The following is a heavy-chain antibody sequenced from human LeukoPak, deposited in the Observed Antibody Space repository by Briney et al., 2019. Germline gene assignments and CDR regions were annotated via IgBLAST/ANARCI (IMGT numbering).Heavy chain of an antibody. CDR3: ARDYYGSGTYYGAFDI. CDR2: IIPIFGTA. Sequence: ASVKVSCKASGGTFSSYAISWVRQAPGQGLEWMGGIIPIFGTANYAQKFQGRVTMTRDTSISTAYMELNRLRSDDTAVYYCARDYYGSGTYYGAFDIWGQGTLVTVSS. J-gene: IGHJ3*02. D-gene: IGHD3-10*01. CDR1: GGTFSSYA. V-gene: IGHV1-69*05.